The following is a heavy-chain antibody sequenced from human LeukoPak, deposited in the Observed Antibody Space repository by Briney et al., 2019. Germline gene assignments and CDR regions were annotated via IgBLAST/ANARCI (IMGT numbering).Heavy chain of an antibody. J-gene: IGHJ4*02. CDR3: AKDESHWLVNYFDY. Sequence: GGSLRLSCAASGFTFSSYGMHWVRQAPGKGLEWVAFIRYDGSNKYNADSVKGRFTISRDNSKNTLYLQMNSLRAEDTAVYYCAKDESHWLVNYFDYWGQGTLVTVSS. CDR1: GFTFSSYG. D-gene: IGHD6-19*01. CDR2: IRYDGSNK. V-gene: IGHV3-30*02.